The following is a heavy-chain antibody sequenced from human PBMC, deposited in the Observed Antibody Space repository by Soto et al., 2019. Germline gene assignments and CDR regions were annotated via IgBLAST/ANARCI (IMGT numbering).Heavy chain of an antibody. CDR2: FSGSGGST. D-gene: IGHD3-22*01. Sequence: PGGSLRLSCAASGFTFRNYAMSWVRQAPGKGLEWVSGFSGSGGSTYYADSVKGRFTISRDNSKNTVYLQMSSLRAEDTAVYYCAKEGSSGYWRTFQDWGQGTLVTVSS. V-gene: IGHV3-23*01. CDR1: GFTFRNYA. J-gene: IGHJ1*01. CDR3: AKEGSSGYWRTFQD.